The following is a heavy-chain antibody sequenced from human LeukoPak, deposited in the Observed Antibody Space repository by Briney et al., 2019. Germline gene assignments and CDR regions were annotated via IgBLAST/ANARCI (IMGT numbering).Heavy chain of an antibody. V-gene: IGHV3-23*01. D-gene: IGHD3-9*01. CDR1: GFTFSSYA. Sequence: GGSLRLSCAASGFTFSSYAMSWVRQAPGKGLEWVSAISGSGGSTYYADSVKGRFTISRDNSKNTLYLQMNSLRAEDTAVYYCVKDLERRYFDWVPIGYWGQGTLVTVSS. J-gene: IGHJ4*02. CDR3: VKDLERRYFDWVPIGY. CDR2: ISGSGGST.